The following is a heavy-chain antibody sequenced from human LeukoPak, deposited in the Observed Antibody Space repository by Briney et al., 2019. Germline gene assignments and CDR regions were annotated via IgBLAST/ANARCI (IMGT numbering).Heavy chain of an antibody. CDR3: ARAGLYSGSGLDY. J-gene: IGHJ4*02. CDR2: ISSGSGYM. CDR1: GFTFSDYS. V-gene: IGHV3-21*01. D-gene: IGHD5-12*01. Sequence: GGSLRLSCAVSGFTFSDYSMNWVRQAPGKGLEWVSAISSGSGYMYYADSVKGRFTISRDNAKNSLYLEMNSLRAEDTSVYYCARAGLYSGSGLDYWGQGILVTVSS.